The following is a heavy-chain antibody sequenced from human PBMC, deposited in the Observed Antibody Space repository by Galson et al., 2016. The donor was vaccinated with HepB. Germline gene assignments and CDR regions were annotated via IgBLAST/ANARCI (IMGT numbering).Heavy chain of an antibody. J-gene: IGHJ6*04. D-gene: IGHD1-26*01. CDR1: GYTFSRNS. CDR2: ISRSGDST. V-gene: IGHV3-23*01. CDR3: VQGSTAPAV. Sequence: SLRLSCAASGYTFSRNSTSWVRQAPGKGLEVVSSISRSGDSTDYADSVKGRFTISRDNSKNTLSLQMNSLTADDTAINYCVQGSTAPAVWGKGTTVTVSS.